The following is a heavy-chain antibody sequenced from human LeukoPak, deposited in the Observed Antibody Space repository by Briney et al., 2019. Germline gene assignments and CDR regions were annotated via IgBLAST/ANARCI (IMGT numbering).Heavy chain of an antibody. CDR2: IYYSGST. CDR3: ARVVRNAFDI. Sequence: SQTLSLTCTVSGGSISSGGYYWSWIRQHPGKGLEWIGYIYYSGSTSYNPSLKSRVTISIDTSKNQLSLKLSSVTAADTAVYYCARVVRNAFDIWGQGTMVTVSS. V-gene: IGHV4-31*03. CDR1: GGSISSGGYY. J-gene: IGHJ3*02.